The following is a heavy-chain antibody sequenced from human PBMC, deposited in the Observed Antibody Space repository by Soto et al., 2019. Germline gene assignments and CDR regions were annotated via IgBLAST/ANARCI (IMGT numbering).Heavy chain of an antibody. Sequence: TLARAFTVSGGSISSGGYSWSWIRQHPGKVLEWIGYIYYSGSTYYNPSLKSRVTISLYTSNNQFALRLSSVTAADTAVYYCERDRDSSSRPAHWGQGTLVTVSS. D-gene: IGHD6-13*01. V-gene: IGHV4-31*03. CDR1: GGSISSGGYS. J-gene: IGHJ4*02. CDR2: IYYSGST. CDR3: ERDRDSSSRPAH.